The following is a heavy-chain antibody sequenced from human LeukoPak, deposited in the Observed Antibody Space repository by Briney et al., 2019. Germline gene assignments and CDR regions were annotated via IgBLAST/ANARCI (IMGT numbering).Heavy chain of an antibody. CDR3: IRTLIVATSPYMDV. V-gene: IGHV3-74*01. Sequence: GGSLRLSCAASGFTFSSYWMHWVRQAPGKGLVWVSRVNSDGTGTTYADSVEGRFTTSRDNAKNTVYLQMSSLRAEDTAIYYCIRTLIVATSPYMDVWGKGTTVTVSS. J-gene: IGHJ6*03. D-gene: IGHD5-12*01. CDR2: VNSDGTGT. CDR1: GFTFSSYW.